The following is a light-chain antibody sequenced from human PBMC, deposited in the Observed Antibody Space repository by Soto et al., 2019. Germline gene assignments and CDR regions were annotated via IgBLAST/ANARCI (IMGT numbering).Light chain of an antibody. CDR3: QQYNSYPAIFT. J-gene: IGKJ3*01. CDR1: QSISSW. V-gene: IGKV1-5*03. CDR2: KAS. Sequence: DIQMTQSPSTLSASVGDRVTITCRASQSISSWLAWYQQKPGKHPKLLIYKASSLESGVQSRFSGSGSGSELTLTISSLQPDDFATYYCQQYNSYPAIFTFGPGTKVDIK.